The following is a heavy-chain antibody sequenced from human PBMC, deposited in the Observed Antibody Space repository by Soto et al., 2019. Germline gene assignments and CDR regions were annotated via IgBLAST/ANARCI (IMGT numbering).Heavy chain of an antibody. CDR3: ARGGYSSYYFDY. J-gene: IGHJ4*02. D-gene: IGHD4-4*01. CDR1: GGTFSSYA. V-gene: IGHV1-69*13. CDR2: IIPIFGTA. Sequence: SVKVSCKASGGTFSSYAISWVRQAPGQGLEWMGGIIPIFGTANYAQKFQDRVTITADESTSTAYMELSSLRSEDTAVYYCARGGYSSYYFDYWGQGTLVTVSS.